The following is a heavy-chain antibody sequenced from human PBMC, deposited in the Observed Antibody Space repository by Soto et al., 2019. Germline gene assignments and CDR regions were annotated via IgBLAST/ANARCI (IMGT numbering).Heavy chain of an antibody. D-gene: IGHD5-12*01. CDR3: ARGTGGYSGYDPSYYYYMDV. CDR1: GGSISSYY. Sequence: QVQLQESGPVLVKPSETLSLTCTVSGGSISSYYWSWIRQPPGKGLEWIGYIYYSGSTNYNPSLKSRVTISVDTSKNQFSLKLSSVTAADTAVYYCARGTGGYSGYDPSYYYYMDVWGKGTTVTVSS. V-gene: IGHV4-59*01. CDR2: IYYSGST. J-gene: IGHJ6*03.